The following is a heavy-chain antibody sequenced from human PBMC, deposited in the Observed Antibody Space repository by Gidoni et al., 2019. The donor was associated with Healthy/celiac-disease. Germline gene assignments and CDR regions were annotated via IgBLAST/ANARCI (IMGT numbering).Heavy chain of an antibody. V-gene: IGHV4-39*01. CDR3: ASVRRGGSGLPDY. J-gene: IGHJ4*02. CDR2: IYYSGST. Sequence: QLQLQESGPGLVKPSETLSLTCTVSGGSISSSSYYWGWIRQPPGKGLEWIGSIYYSGSTYYNPSIKSRVTISVDTSKNQFSLKLSSVTAADTAVYYCASVRRGGSGLPDYWGQGTLVTVSS. D-gene: IGHD3-3*01. CDR1: GGSISSSSYY.